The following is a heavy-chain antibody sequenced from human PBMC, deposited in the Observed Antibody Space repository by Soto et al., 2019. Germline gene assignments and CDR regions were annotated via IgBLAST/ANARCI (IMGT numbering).Heavy chain of an antibody. Sequence: QVQLVQSGAEVKKPGSSVKVSCKASGGTFSSYAISWVRQAPGQGLEWMGGIIPIFGTANYAQKFQGRVTITADESTSTDYMELSSLRSEDTAVYYCARDYPYYDILRRGMDVWGQGTTVTVSS. J-gene: IGHJ6*02. CDR1: GGTFSSYA. CDR2: IIPIFGTA. CDR3: ARDYPYYDILRRGMDV. D-gene: IGHD3-9*01. V-gene: IGHV1-69*12.